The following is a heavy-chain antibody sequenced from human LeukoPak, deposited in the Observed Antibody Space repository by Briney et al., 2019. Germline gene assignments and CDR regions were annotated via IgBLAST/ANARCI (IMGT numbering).Heavy chain of an antibody. CDR1: GFTVSSNY. Sequence: GGSLRLSCAASGFTVSSNYMSWVRQAPGKGLEWASVIYSGGSTYYADSVKGRFTISRDNAKNSLYLQMNSLRAEDTAVYYCAKNWGMGYFDYWGQGTLVTVSS. CDR2: IYSGGST. CDR3: AKNWGMGYFDY. D-gene: IGHD7-27*01. J-gene: IGHJ4*02. V-gene: IGHV3-66*01.